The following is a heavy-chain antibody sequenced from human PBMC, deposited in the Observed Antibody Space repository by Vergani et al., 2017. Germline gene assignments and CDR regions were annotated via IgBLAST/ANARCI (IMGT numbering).Heavy chain of an antibody. Sequence: EVQLVQSGAEVKKPGESLKISCKGSGYSFTSYWIGWVRQMPGKGLEWMGIIYPGDTCTRYSPSFQGQVTISADKSISTAYLQWSSLKASDTAMYYCARSLIPGAHRRRNWFDPWGQGTLVTVSS. CDR1: GYSFTSYW. J-gene: IGHJ5*02. D-gene: IGHD3-16*01. V-gene: IGHV5-51*01. CDR3: ARSLIPGAHRRRNWFDP. CDR2: IYPGDTCT.